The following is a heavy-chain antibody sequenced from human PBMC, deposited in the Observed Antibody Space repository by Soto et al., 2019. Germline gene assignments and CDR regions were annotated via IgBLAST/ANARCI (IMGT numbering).Heavy chain of an antibody. CDR3: ARVSNSGSYYDILTGYQTQHDALDV. D-gene: IGHD3-9*01. V-gene: IGHV4-59*01. CDR2: IYYSGST. J-gene: IGHJ3*01. Sequence: SETLSLTCTVSGGSISSYYWSWIRQPPGKGLEWIGYIYYSGSTNYNPSLKSRVTISVDTSKNQFSLKLSSVTAADTAVYYCARVSNSGSYYDILTGYQTQHDALDVWGQGTMVTVSS. CDR1: GGSISSYY.